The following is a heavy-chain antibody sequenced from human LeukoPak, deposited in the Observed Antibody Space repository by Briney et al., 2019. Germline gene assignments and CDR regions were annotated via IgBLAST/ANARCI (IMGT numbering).Heavy chain of an antibody. Sequence: ASVKVSCKASGYTFTSYYMHWVRQAPGQGLEWMGIINPSGGGTTYAQKFQGRVTMTRDTSTSIVYMELSSLRSEDTAVYYCARILSYDSSGYYSSRFDYWGQGTLVTVSS. D-gene: IGHD3-22*01. J-gene: IGHJ4*02. CDR2: INPSGGGT. CDR3: ARILSYDSSGYYSSRFDY. V-gene: IGHV1-46*01. CDR1: GYTFTSYY.